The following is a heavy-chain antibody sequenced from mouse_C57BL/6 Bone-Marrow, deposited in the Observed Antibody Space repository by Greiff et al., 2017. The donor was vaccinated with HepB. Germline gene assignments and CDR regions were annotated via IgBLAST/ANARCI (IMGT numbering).Heavy chain of an antibody. CDR3: ARDYGSSYGAY. J-gene: IGHJ3*01. Sequence: QVQLKQPGAELVKPGASVKLSCKASGYTFTSYWMHWVKQRPGQGLEWIGMIHPNSGSTNYNEKFKSKATLTVDKSSSTAYMQLSSLTSEDSAVYYCARDYGSSYGAYWGQGTLVTVSA. CDR2: IHPNSGST. V-gene: IGHV1-64*01. D-gene: IGHD1-1*01. CDR1: GYTFTSYW.